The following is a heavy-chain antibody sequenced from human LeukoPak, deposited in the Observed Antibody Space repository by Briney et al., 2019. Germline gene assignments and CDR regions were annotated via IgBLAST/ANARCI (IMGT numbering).Heavy chain of an antibody. CDR2: IWYDGSNK. CDR1: GFTFSSYG. Sequence: GGSLRLSCAASGFTFSSYGMHWVRQAPGKGLEWVAVIWYDGSNKYYADSVKGRFTISRDNSKNTLYLQMNSLRAEDTAVYYCAREGCSSTSCYADYYYYGMDVWGKGTTVTVSS. V-gene: IGHV3-33*01. D-gene: IGHD2-2*01. CDR3: AREGCSSTSCYADYYYYGMDV. J-gene: IGHJ6*04.